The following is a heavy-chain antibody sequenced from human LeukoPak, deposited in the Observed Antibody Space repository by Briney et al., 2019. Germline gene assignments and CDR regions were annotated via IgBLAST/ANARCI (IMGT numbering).Heavy chain of an antibody. CDR3: ARRPEDDDFDI. CDR1: GYTFTSYD. CDR2: MNPNSGNT. V-gene: IGHV1-8*01. D-gene: IGHD1-14*01. J-gene: IGHJ3*02. Sequence: ASVKVSCTASGYTFTSYDINWVRQAPGQGLEWMGWMNPNSGNTGYAQKFQGGVTMTRNTSISTAYMELSSRRSEDTAVYYCARRPEDDDFDIWGHGTMVTVSS.